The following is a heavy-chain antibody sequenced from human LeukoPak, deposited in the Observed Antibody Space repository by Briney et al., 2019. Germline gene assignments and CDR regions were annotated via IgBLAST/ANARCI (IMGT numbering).Heavy chain of an antibody. D-gene: IGHD2-15*01. CDR2: ISSSSYI. V-gene: IGHV3-21*01. J-gene: IGHJ3*01. CDR1: GFTFSSYS. Sequence: GGSLRLSCAASGFTFSSYSMNWVRLAPGKGLEWVSSISSSSYIYYADSVKGRFTISRDNAKNSLYLQMNSLRAEDTAVYYCARRGDAWQILYSFDVWGQGTAVIVSS. CDR3: ARRGDAWQILYSFDV.